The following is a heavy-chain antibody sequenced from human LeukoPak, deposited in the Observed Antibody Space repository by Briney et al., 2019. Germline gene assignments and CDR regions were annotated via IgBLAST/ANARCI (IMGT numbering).Heavy chain of an antibody. CDR3: ASPSGSYSSQPRGYYYYMDV. CDR2: IYHSGST. J-gene: IGHJ6*03. D-gene: IGHD1-26*01. CDR1: GYSISSGYY. V-gene: IGHV4-38-2*02. Sequence: SETLSLTCTVSGYSISSGYYWGWIRQPPGKGLEWIGSIYHSGSTYYNPSLKSRVTISVDTSKNQFSLKLSSVTAADTAVYYCASPSGSYSSQPRGYYYYMDVWGKGTTVTVSS.